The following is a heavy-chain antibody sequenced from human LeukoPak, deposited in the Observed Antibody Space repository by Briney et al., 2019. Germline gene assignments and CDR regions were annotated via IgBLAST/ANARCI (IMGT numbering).Heavy chain of an antibody. J-gene: IGHJ3*02. V-gene: IGHV4-39*01. CDR1: GGSISSSSYY. Sequence: SETLSLTCTVSGGSISSSSYYWGWSRQPRGKGVERIGSIYYSGSIYYNPSLKSRVTISVDTSKNQFSLKLSSVTAADTAVYYCARHFSGYCTNGVCFSSAFDIWGQGTMVTVSS. CDR2: IYYSGSI. CDR3: ARHFSGYCTNGVCFSSAFDI. D-gene: IGHD2-8*01.